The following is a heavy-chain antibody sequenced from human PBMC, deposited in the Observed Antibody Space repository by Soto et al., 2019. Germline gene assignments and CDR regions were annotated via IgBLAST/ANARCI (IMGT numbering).Heavy chain of an antibody. CDR1: FTFRSYA. CDR2: ISGSGGST. Sequence: GGSLSLSCAGFTFRSYAMSWVRQAPGRGLEWVSAISGSGGSTYYADSVKGRFTISRDNSKTTLYLQMNSLRAEDTAVYYCAKVQQYYDSLTGYQSTFYWGQGTLVTVSS. V-gene: IGHV3-23*01. D-gene: IGHD3-9*01. CDR3: AKVQQYYDSLTGYQSTFY. J-gene: IGHJ4*02.